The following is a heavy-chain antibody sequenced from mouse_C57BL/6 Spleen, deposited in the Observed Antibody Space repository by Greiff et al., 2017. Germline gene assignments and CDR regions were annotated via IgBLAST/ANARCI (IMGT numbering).Heavy chain of an antibody. J-gene: IGHJ4*01. Sequence: QVQLKQSGAELVKPGASVKISCKASGYAFSSYWMNWVKQRPGKGLEWIGQIYPGDGDTNYNGKFKGKATLTADKSYSTAYMQLSSLTSEDSAVYFCAAHYDDAMDYWGQGTSVTVSS. V-gene: IGHV1-80*01. D-gene: IGHD2-4*01. CDR2: IYPGDGDT. CDR3: AAHYDDAMDY. CDR1: GYAFSSYW.